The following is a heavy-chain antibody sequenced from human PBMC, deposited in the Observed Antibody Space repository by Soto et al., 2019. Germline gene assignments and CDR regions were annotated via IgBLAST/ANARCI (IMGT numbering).Heavy chain of an antibody. CDR3: AREAPAAGTHNWFDP. Sequence: PSETLSLTCAVYGGSFSGYYWSWIRQPPGKGLEWIGEINHSGSTNYNPSLKSRVTISVDTSKNQFSLKLSSVTAADTAVYYCAREAPAAGTHNWFDPWGQGTLVTVS. CDR1: GGSFSGYY. D-gene: IGHD6-13*01. V-gene: IGHV4-34*01. CDR2: INHSGST. J-gene: IGHJ5*02.